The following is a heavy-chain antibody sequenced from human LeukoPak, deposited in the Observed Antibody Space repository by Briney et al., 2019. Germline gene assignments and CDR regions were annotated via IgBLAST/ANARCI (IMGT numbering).Heavy chain of an antibody. J-gene: IGHJ4*01. CDR2: FSGSGGSM. D-gene: IGHD3-9*01. CDR3: AEAQADILTAYYY. V-gene: IGHV3-23*01. CDR1: GFTFSNFA. Sequence: PGGSLRLSCAASGFTFSNFAMSWVRQAPGKGLEWVSTFSGSGGSMYYADSVKGRVTISRDNSKDTLYLKRKSLRAEDTAVYYCAEAQADILTAYYYRGHGTLVTVSS.